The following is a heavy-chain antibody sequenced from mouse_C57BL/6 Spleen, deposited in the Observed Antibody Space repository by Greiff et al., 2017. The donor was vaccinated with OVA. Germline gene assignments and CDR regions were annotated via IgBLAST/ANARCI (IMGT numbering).Heavy chain of an antibody. CDR1: GFTFSNYW. J-gene: IGHJ2*01. Sequence: EVKLVESGGGLVQPGGSMKLSCVASGFTFSNYWMNWVRQSPEKGLEWVAQIRLKSDNYATHYAVSVKGRFTISRDESNSSVYLQMNNLRAEDTEIYYCSGGGYYLDYWGQGTTLTVSS. V-gene: IGHV6-3*01. CDR3: SGGGYYLDY. CDR2: IRLKSDNYAT.